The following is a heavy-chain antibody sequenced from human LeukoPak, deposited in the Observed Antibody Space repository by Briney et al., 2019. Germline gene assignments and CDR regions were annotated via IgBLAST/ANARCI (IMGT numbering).Heavy chain of an antibody. J-gene: IGHJ4*02. D-gene: IGHD5-18*01. CDR2: IKSSGEDT. CDR1: GFTFSSYS. V-gene: IGHV3-48*01. CDR3: VRGRQGYHFDY. Sequence: PGGSLRLSCAASGFTFSSYSMTWVRQAPGKGLEWVSYIKSSGEDTYYTDSVKGRFTISRDNAKNSLYLQMNSLRAEDTAVYYCVRGRQGYHFDYWGQGTLVTVSS.